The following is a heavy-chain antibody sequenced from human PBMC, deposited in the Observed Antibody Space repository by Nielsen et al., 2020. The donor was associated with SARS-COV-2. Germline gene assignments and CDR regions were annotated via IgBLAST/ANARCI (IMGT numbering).Heavy chain of an antibody. CDR1: GFTFSSYE. CDR2: IKSDGSSI. D-gene: IGHD6-13*01. V-gene: IGHV3-74*01. CDR3: ARGGAAAVIDN. Sequence: GESLKISCAASGFTFSSYEMNWVRQAPGKGLVWVSRIKSDGSSISYADSVKGRFTISRDNAKNTLYLQMNSLGVDDTAMYYCARGGAAAVIDNWGQGTLVTVSS. J-gene: IGHJ4*02.